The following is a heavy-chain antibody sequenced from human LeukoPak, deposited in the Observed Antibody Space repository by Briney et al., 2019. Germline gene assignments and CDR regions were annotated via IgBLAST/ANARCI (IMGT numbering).Heavy chain of an antibody. CDR2: IKQDGSEK. CDR1: GFTFSIYR. J-gene: IGHJ4*02. Sequence: GGSLRLSCAASGFTFSIYRMNWVRQAPGKGLEWVANIKQDGSEKDYVDSVKGRFAISRDNTRNSLYLQMSSLRDEDTAVYYCASDSRCTGITCPSPGADYWGQGTLVTVSS. D-gene: IGHD2-8*02. CDR3: ASDSRCTGITCPSPGADY. V-gene: IGHV3-7*01.